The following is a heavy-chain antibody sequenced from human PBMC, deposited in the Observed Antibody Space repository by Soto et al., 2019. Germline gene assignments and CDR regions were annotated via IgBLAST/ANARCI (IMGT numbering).Heavy chain of an antibody. CDR2: ISAYNGNA. V-gene: IGHV1-18*01. Sequence: QVQLVQSGAEVKKPGASVKVSCKASGYTFTSYGISWVRQAPGQGLEGMGWISAYNGNANYAQKLQGRVTMTTDTSTSTAHMEQRSLISADTTVYYCAKDRITQPFDYWGQKNLVTVYS. CDR1: GYTFTSYG. D-gene: IGHD1-20*01. J-gene: IGHJ4*02. CDR3: AKDRITQPFDY.